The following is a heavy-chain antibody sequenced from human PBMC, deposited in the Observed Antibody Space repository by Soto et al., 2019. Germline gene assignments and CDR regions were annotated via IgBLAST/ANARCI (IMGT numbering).Heavy chain of an antibody. V-gene: IGHV4-34*01. Sequence: PSETLSLTCAVYGGSFSGYYWTWIRQPPGTGLEWIGEINHSGSTNYNPSLKSRVTISVDTSKNQFSLKLTSVTAADTAVFYCARLIHCKTTSCYFDYWGPGTLVTVSS. CDR2: INHSGST. CDR3: ARLIHCKTTSCYFDY. J-gene: IGHJ4*02. CDR1: GGSFSGYY. D-gene: IGHD2-2*01.